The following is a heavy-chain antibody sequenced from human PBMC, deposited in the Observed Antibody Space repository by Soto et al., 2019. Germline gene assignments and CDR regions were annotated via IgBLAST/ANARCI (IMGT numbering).Heavy chain of an antibody. J-gene: IGHJ5*02. CDR2: IIPIFGTA. CDR3: AREGGGGYSYGTPGNWFDP. Sequence: SVKVSCKASGGTFSSYAISWVRQAPGQGLEWMGGIIPIFGTANCAQKFQGRVTITADKSTSTAYMELSSLRSEDTAVYYCAREGGGGYSYGTPGNWFDPWGQGTLVTVSS. CDR1: GGTFSSYA. V-gene: IGHV1-69*06. D-gene: IGHD5-18*01.